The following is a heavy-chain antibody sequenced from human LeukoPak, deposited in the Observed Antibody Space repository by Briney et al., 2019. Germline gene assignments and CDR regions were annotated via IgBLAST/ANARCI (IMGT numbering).Heavy chain of an antibody. CDR3: ARTQDWSHIANFDY. Sequence: GASVKVSCKASGYSFTNYLIHWVRQAPGQGLEWMGVFIPSDGTTNYARKFQDRVTMTRDTSTSTVYMELSSLRSEDTAVYYCARTQDWSHIANFDYWGQGTLVTVSS. J-gene: IGHJ4*02. V-gene: IGHV1-46*01. CDR2: FIPSDGTT. D-gene: IGHD3/OR15-3a*01. CDR1: GYSFTNYL.